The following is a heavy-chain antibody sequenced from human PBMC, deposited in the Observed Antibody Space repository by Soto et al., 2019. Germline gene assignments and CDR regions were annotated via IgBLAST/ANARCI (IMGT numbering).Heavy chain of an antibody. CDR2: IYYRGST. CDR1: GGSISSGDYY. D-gene: IGHD3-10*01. Sequence: QVQLQESGPGLVKPSQTLSLTCTVSGGSISSGDYYWSWIRQPPGKGLEWIGYIYYRGSTYYNPSLQSRVTISGDTAKNQFSLKLSSVAAADTAVYYCASNRLFRGGSGYYYYGMDVWGQGTTVTVSS. J-gene: IGHJ6*02. V-gene: IGHV4-30-4*01. CDR3: ASNRLFRGGSGYYYYGMDV.